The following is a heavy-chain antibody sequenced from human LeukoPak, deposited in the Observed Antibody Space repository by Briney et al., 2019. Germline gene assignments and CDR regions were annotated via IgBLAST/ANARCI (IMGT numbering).Heavy chain of an antibody. CDR2: INPNSGGT. V-gene: IGHV1-2*02. Sequence: ASVKVSCKASGYTFTGYYMHWVRQAPGQGLEWMGWINPNSGGTNYAQKFQGRVTMTRDTSISTASMELSRLRSDDTAVYYCARERTVVATIFTAYWFDPWGQGTLVTVSS. D-gene: IGHD5-24*01. CDR1: GYTFTGYY. CDR3: ARERTVVATIFTAYWFDP. J-gene: IGHJ5*02.